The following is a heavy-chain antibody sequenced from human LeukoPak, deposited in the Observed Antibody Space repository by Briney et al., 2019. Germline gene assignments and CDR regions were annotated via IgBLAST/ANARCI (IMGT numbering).Heavy chain of an antibody. Sequence: ASVKVSCKASGYTFTSYAISWVRQAPGQGLEWMGGIIPIFGTANYAQKFQGRVTITADESTSTAYMELSSLRSEDTAVYYCASVLPKGYYYYYMDVWGKGTTVTVSS. V-gene: IGHV1-69*13. D-gene: IGHD6-6*01. J-gene: IGHJ6*03. CDR1: GYTFTSYA. CDR3: ASVLPKGYYYYYMDV. CDR2: IIPIFGTA.